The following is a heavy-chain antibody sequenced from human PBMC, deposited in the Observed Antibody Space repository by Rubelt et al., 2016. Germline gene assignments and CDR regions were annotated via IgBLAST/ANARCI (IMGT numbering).Heavy chain of an antibody. V-gene: IGHV4-34*01. D-gene: IGHD4-17*01. CDR3: ARAGDRDAFDI. CDR1: GGSFSGYY. J-gene: IGHJ3*02. Sequence: QLQLQESGPGLVKPSETLSLTCTVSGGSFSGYYWSWIRQPPGKGLEWIGEINHSGSTNYNPSLKSRVTISVDTSKNQFALKLSSVTAADTAVYYCARAGDRDAFDIWGQGTMVTVSS. CDR2: INHSGST.